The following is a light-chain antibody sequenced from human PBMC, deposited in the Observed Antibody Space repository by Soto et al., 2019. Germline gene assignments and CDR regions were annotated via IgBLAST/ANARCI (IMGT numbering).Light chain of an antibody. V-gene: IGKV3-20*01. J-gene: IGKJ4*01. CDR1: QSVSSSY. CDR3: QQCGGSCRLT. Sequence: EIVLTQSPGTLSLSPGERATLSCRASQSVSSSYLAWYQQKPGQAGRLLIYGASSRATAIPDWFSGSGAVTDFLLPISRLQGEDFAVYYYQQCGGSCRLTCGGGTKLEIK. CDR2: GAS.